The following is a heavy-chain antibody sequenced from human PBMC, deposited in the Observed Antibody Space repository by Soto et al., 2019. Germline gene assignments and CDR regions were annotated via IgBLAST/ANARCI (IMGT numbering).Heavy chain of an antibody. CDR3: AMAGGGSFSPFDY. V-gene: IGHV3-11*06. D-gene: IGHD3-10*01. J-gene: IGHJ4*02. CDR2: ISSSSSYT. Sequence: PGGSLRLSCAASGFTFSDYYMSWIRQAPGKGLEWVSYISSSSSYTNYADSVKGRFTISRDNAKNSLYLQMNSLRAEDTAVYYCAMAGGGSFSPFDYWGQGTLVTVSS. CDR1: GFTFSDYY.